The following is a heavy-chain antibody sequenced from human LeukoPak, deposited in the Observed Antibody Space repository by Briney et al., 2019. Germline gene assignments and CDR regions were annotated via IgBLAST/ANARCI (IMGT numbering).Heavy chain of an antibody. CDR2: ISAYNGNT. CDR3: ARVFYGSGSYRYYFDY. J-gene: IGHJ4*02. D-gene: IGHD3-10*01. Sequence: GASVKVSCKASGYTFTSYGISWVRQAPGQGLEWMGWISAYNGNTNYAQKLQGRVTMTTDTSTSTAYMELRSLRPDDTAVYYCARVFYGSGSYRYYFDYWGQGTLVTVSS. CDR1: GYTFTSYG. V-gene: IGHV1-18*01.